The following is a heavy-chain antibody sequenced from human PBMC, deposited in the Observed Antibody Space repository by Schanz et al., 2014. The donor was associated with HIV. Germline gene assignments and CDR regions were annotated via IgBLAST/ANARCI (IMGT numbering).Heavy chain of an antibody. CDR1: GFSFSSYG. V-gene: IGHV3-33*01. CDR2: LWFDGSID. Sequence: QGQLVESGGGVVQPGRSLRLSCAASGFSFSSYGMHWVPPAPGKGREWGAILWFDGSIDYYVDSVKGRFTVFRDNSKNTLYLQMNSLSPEDTAVYYCARDNRGDYYLDSWGQGTLVTVSS. J-gene: IGHJ1*01. CDR3: ARDNRGDYYLDS. D-gene: IGHD4-17*01.